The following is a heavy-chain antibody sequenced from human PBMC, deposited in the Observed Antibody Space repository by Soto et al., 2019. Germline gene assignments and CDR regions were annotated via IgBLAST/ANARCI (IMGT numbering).Heavy chain of an antibody. Sequence: QVQLQQWGAGLLKPSETLSLTCGVFGGSLSDYNWNWIRQPPGKGPEWIGEINHNGVTNRNPSLKSRITMSVDTSKRQFSLRLSSVTAADTAVYYCATNTAFKFEFWGQGTLITVSS. J-gene: IGHJ4*02. CDR2: INHNGVT. V-gene: IGHV4-34*01. D-gene: IGHD3-3*02. CDR1: GGSLSDYN. CDR3: ATNTAFKFEF.